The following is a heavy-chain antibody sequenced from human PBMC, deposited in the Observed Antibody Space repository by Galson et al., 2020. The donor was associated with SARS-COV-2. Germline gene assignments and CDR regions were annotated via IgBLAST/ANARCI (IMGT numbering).Heavy chain of an antibody. J-gene: IGHJ4*02. V-gene: IGHV4-39*07. CDR2: IYFSGST. CDR3: ARRAYSSEAYFDY. Sequence: SETLSLTCTVPGGSISSSSYYWGWIRQPPGQGLEWMGNIYFSGSTNYNPSLKSRVTISVDTSKNQFSLKLSSVTAADTAVYYCARRAYSSEAYFDYWGQGTLVTVSS. D-gene: IGHD5-18*01. CDR1: GGSISSSSYY.